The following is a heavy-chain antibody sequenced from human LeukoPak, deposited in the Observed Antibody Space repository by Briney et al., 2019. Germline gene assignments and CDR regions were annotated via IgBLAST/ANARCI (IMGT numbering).Heavy chain of an antibody. CDR2: IYYSGST. V-gene: IGHV4-39*07. CDR3: ARAHPDWFDP. CDR1: GGSISSSSYY. Sequence: PSETLSLTCTVSGGSISSSSYYWGWIRQPPGKGLEWIGSIYYSGSTYYNPSLKSRVTISVDTSKSQSSLKLSSVTAADTAVYYCARAHPDWFDPWGQGTLVTVSS. J-gene: IGHJ5*02.